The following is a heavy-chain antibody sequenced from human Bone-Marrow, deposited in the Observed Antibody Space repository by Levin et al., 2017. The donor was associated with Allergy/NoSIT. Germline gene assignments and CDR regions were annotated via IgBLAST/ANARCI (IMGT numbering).Heavy chain of an antibody. Sequence: ASVKVSCKAAGYTFTDYYMHWVRQAPGQGLEWMGWVNCNSGDTHYAQKFQGRVTMTRDTSITTAYIELRSLRSDDTALYYCASNDYGDFVQNFHYWGQGTLVTVSS. CDR3: ASNDYGDFVQNFHY. CDR2: VNCNSGDT. D-gene: IGHD4-17*01. J-gene: IGHJ4*02. V-gene: IGHV1-2*02. CDR1: GYTFTDYY.